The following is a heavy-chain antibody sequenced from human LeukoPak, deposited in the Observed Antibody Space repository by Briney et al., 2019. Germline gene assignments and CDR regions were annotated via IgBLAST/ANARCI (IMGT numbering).Heavy chain of an antibody. CDR3: ATRISMVRGEYYFDY. D-gene: IGHD3-10*01. CDR2: INHSGST. J-gene: IGHJ4*02. CDR1: GGSFSGYY. V-gene: IGHV4-34*01. Sequence: SETLSLTCAVYGGSFSGYYWSWIHQPPGKGLEWIGEINHSGSTNYNPSLKSRVTISVDTSKNQFSLKLSSVTAADTAVYYCATRISMVRGEYYFDYWGQGTLVTVSP.